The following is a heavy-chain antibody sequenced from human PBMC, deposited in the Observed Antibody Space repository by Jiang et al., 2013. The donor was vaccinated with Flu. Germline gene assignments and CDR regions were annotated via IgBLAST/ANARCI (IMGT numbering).Heavy chain of an antibody. CDR2: ISAYNGNT. CDR3: ARDPWVGSYVLDPFDY. CDR1: GYTFTSYG. Sequence: SGAEVKKPGASVKVSCKASGYTFTSYGISWVRQAPGQGLEWMGWISAYNGNTNYAQKLQGRVTMTTDTSTSTAYMELRSLRSDDTAVYYCARDPWVGSYVLDPFDYWGQGTLVTVSS. V-gene: IGHV1-18*01. J-gene: IGHJ4*02. D-gene: IGHD1-26*01.